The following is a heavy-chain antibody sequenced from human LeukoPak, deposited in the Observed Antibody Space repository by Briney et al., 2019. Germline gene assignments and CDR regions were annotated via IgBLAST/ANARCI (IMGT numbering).Heavy chain of an antibody. D-gene: IGHD2/OR15-2a*01. Sequence: PGGSLRLSCAASGFTFSSHAMSWVRQAPGKGLEWVSAISGSGGSTYYADSVKGRFTISRDNSKNTLYLQMNSLRAEDTAVYYCAKAFYYRTYYFDYWGQGTLVTVSS. CDR2: ISGSGGST. J-gene: IGHJ4*02. CDR1: GFTFSSHA. CDR3: AKAFYYRTYYFDY. V-gene: IGHV3-23*01.